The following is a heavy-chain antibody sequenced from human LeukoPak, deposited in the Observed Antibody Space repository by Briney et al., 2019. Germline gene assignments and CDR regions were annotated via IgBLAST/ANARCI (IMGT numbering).Heavy chain of an antibody. CDR2: SSGGGGST. V-gene: IGHV3-43*02. CDR3: AKDSGWQQLFDWFDP. J-gene: IGHJ5*02. Sequence: PGGSLRLSCAASGFTFDDYAMHWVRQAPGEGREWVSLSSGGGGSTYYADSVKGRLTIPRDNSNNSLYLQMNSLRTEDTALYYCAKDSGWQQLFDWFDPWGQGTLVTVSS. CDR1: GFTFDDYA. D-gene: IGHD6-13*01.